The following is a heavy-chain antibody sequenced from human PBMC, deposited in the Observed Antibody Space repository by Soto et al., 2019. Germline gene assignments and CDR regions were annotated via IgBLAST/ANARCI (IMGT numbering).Heavy chain of an antibody. Sequence: LETQPLRSTVAGGSSVDFDGSWTMKHKGKGLEWIGYIYYSGSTNYNPSLKSRVTISVDTSKNQFSLKLSSVTAADTAVYYCASSPGSYLLYNWNYDYYYYYMDVWGKGTTVTVSS. J-gene: IGHJ6*03. CDR1: GGSSVDFD. V-gene: IGHV4-59*01. CDR2: IYYSGST. D-gene: IGHD1-7*01. CDR3: ASSPGSYLLYNWNYDYYYYYMDV.